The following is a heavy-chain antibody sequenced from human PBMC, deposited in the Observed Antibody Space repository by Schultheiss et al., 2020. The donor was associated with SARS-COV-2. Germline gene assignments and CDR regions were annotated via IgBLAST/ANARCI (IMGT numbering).Heavy chain of an antibody. D-gene: IGHD5-18*01. CDR2: IWYDGSKT. Sequence: GESLKISCVASGFTLRSYGIHWVRQSPGKGLEWVAVIWYDGSKTYYVDSVKGRFTLSRDMSKNTLYLQMNSLKAEDTAVYYCAREGYSCGSPCYGMDVWGQGTTVNVSS. J-gene: IGHJ6*02. V-gene: IGHV3-33*08. CDR3: AREGYSCGSPCYGMDV. CDR1: GFTLRSYG.